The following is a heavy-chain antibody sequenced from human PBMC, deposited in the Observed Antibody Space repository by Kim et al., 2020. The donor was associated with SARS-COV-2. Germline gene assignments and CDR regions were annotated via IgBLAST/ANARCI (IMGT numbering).Heavy chain of an antibody. J-gene: IGHJ4*02. CDR3: ARVWGQLSLYFDY. V-gene: IGHV4-59*01. Sequence: HPSLQRPVTKSVDTARNQFSLQLSSVTAADTAVYYCARVWGQLSLYFDYWGQGTLVTVSS. D-gene: IGHD5-18*01.